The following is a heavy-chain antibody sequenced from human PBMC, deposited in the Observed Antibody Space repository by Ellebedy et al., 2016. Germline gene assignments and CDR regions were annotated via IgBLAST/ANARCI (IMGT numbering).Heavy chain of an antibody. CDR3: AREGTIITMVRGVVGV. CDR2: IKQDGSEK. V-gene: IGHV3-7*01. D-gene: IGHD3-10*01. Sequence: GESLKISCAASGFTFSSYWMSWVRQAPGKGLEWVANIKQDGSEKYYVDSVKGRFTISRDNAKNSLYLQMNSLRAEDTAVYYCAREGTIITMVRGVVGVWGKGTTVTVSS. CDR1: GFTFSSYW. J-gene: IGHJ6*04.